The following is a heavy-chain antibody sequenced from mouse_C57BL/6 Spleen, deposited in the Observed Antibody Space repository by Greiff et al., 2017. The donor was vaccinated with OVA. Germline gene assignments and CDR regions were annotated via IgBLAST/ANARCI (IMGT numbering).Heavy chain of an antibody. CDR3: AREITTVIATTEIDY. CDR2: IDPNSGGT. J-gene: IGHJ2*01. Sequence: QVHVKQPGAELVKPGASVKLSCKASGYTFTSYWMHWVKQRPGRGLEWIGRIDPNSGGTKYNEKFKSKATLTVDKPSSTAYMQLSSLTSEDSAVYYCAREITTVIATTEIDYWGQGTTLTVSS. CDR1: GYTFTSYW. D-gene: IGHD1-1*01. V-gene: IGHV1-72*01.